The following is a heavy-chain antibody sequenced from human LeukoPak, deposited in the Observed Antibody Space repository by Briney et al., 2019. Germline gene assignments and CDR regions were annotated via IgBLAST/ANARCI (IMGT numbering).Heavy chain of an antibody. J-gene: IGHJ4*02. CDR1: GFTFTSYG. Sequence: GGSLRLSCAASGFTFTSYGMSWVRQAPGKGLEWVSVIYSGGSTYYADSVKGRFTISRDNSKNTLYLQMNSLRAEDTAVYYCARGCSSTSCYASFDYWGQGTLVTVSS. V-gene: IGHV3-66*01. CDR2: IYSGGST. D-gene: IGHD2-2*01. CDR3: ARGCSSTSCYASFDY.